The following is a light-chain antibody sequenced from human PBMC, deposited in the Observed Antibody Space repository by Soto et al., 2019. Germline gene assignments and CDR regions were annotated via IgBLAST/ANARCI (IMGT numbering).Light chain of an antibody. J-gene: IGLJ1*01. CDR1: SSDGYDYKD. CDR2: EVT. V-gene: IGLV2-14*01. CDR3: SSYTSTSTV. Sequence: QSALTQPASVSGSPWQSITISCTGISSDGYDYKDLSWYKQHPGKAPKLMIYEVTSRPTGVSNRFSGSKSGNTASLSISGRQDEDEADYYCSSYTSTSTVFGNGTKLTVL.